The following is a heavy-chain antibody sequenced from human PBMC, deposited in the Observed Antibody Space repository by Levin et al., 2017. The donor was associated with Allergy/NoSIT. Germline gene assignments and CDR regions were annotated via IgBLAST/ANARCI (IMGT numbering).Heavy chain of an antibody. CDR3: ARQSGSWFGPRSSRGMDV. D-gene: IGHD3-10*01. CDR2: IDWEDDR. J-gene: IGHJ6*02. CDR1: GFSLSTTGMC. Sequence: SGPTLVKPTQTLTLTCTFSGFSLSTTGMCVSWIRQPPGKALEWLALIDWEDDRYYSTSLKTRLTISKDTSKNQVVLTMTNMDPVDTATYYCARQSGSWFGPRSSRGMDVWGQGTTVTVSS. V-gene: IGHV2-70*01.